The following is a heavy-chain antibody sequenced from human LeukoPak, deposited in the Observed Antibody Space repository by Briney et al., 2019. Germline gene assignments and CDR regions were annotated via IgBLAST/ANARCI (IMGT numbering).Heavy chain of an antibody. CDR2: ISGSGTI. J-gene: IGHJ5*02. V-gene: IGHV4-4*07. Sequence: SETLSLTCIVSGGSINSYWSWIRQPPGKGLEWIGRISGSGTITYNPALQSRLTISIDTSKNQFSLKLMSVTAADTAVYYCARDSGTTGEVKFDPWGQGILVTVSS. CDR1: GGSINSY. CDR3: ARDSGTTGEVKFDP. D-gene: IGHD3-10*01.